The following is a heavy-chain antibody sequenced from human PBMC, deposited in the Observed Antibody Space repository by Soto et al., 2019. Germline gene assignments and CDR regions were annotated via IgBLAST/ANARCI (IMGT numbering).Heavy chain of an antibody. Sequence: GSLRLSCVTSGFTFIDYGLSWVRQAPGKGLEWVSGITGSGTNTYYADSVKGRFTISRDNSRNTVYLQMTSLRADDTAIYYCAKPGRGQLLYIDYWGQGALVTVSS. CDR3: AKPGRGQLLYIDY. CDR2: ITGSGTNT. CDR1: GFTFIDYG. J-gene: IGHJ4*02. D-gene: IGHD2-2*01. V-gene: IGHV3-23*01.